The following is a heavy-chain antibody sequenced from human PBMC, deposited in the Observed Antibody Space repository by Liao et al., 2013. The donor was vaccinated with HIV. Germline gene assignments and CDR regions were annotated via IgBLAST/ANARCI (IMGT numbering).Heavy chain of an antibody. D-gene: IGHD6-19*01. CDR2: FQASGYT. CDR3: ARAPVAGVWFDP. J-gene: IGHJ5*02. V-gene: IGHV4-4*07. Sequence: QVQLQESGPGLVKPSETLSLTCKVSGASLTNYYWGWIRQPAGKGLEWIGRFQASGYTKSNPYLKSRITMSADTSKNHLSLELRSVTAADTGVYYCARAPVAGVWFDPWGQGTLVTVSS. CDR1: GASLTNYY.